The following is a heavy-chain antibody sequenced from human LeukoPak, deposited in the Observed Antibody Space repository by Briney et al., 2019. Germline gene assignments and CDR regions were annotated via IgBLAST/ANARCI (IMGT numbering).Heavy chain of an antibody. V-gene: IGHV4-4*07. Sequence: PSETLSLTCTVSGGSISGCLWSWIRQPAGKGLEWVGRTFDSGSTSYNPSLESRVTMSVDTPKNQFSLRLSSVTAADTAVYFCVREIPHYGIDYWGQGTLVTVSS. J-gene: IGHJ4*02. CDR1: GGSISGCL. CDR2: TFDSGST. D-gene: IGHD3-10*01. CDR3: VREIPHYGIDY.